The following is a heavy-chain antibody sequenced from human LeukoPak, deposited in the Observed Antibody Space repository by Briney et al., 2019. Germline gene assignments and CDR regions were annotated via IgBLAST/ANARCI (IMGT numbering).Heavy chain of an antibody. J-gene: IGHJ4*02. D-gene: IGHD4-11*01. CDR3: ARHNYSDYFPALSLDY. V-gene: IGHV4-59*08. CDR1: GGSISSDY. Sequence: SETLSLTCTVSGGSISSDYWSWIRQPPGKGLEWIGYIYYSGSTNYNPSLKSRVTISVDTSKNQFSLKLRSVTAADTAVYYCARHNYSDYFPALSLDYWGQGTLVTVSS. CDR2: IYYSGST.